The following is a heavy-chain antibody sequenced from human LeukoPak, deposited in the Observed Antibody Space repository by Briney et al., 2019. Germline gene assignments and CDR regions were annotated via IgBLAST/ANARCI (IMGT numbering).Heavy chain of an antibody. V-gene: IGHV3-30*02. CDR3: AKDHRCISLRCPPSY. Sequence: PGGSQRLSCAASGFTFSSYGMLWVRQAPGKGLEWVAFIRYDGSNRYYVDSVKGRFTISRDNSKNTLYLQMNSLRAEDTAVYYCAKDHRCISLRCPPSYWGQGTLVTVSS. CDR2: IRYDGSNR. CDR1: GFTFSSYG. D-gene: IGHD1-14*01. J-gene: IGHJ4*02.